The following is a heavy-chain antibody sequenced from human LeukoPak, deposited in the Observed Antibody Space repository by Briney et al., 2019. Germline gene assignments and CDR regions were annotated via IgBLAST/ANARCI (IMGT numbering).Heavy chain of an antibody. J-gene: IGHJ4*02. CDR2: IIPIFGTA. D-gene: IGHD6-6*01. CDR1: GYTFTIYD. CDR3: ARSLEYSSSASFDY. V-gene: IGHV1-69*05. Sequence: ASVKVSCKASGYTFTIYDISWVRQAPGQGLEWMGGIIPIFGTANYAQKFQGRVTITTDESTSTAYMELSSLRSEDTAVYYCARSLEYSSSASFDYWGQGTLVTVSS.